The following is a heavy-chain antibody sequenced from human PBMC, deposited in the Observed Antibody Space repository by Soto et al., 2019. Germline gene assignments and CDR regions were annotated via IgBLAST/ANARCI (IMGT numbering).Heavy chain of an antibody. CDR2: IDYSGST. V-gene: IGHV4-31*03. CDR3: AREPLT. J-gene: IGHJ4*02. Sequence: QVQLQESGPGLVKPSQTLSLTCTVSGGSISSGGDYWNWIRQHPGKGLERIGYIDYSGSTYYNPSLKSRVTISEYTSKNQFSLKLSSVTAAATAVYYCAREPLTWGQGTLVTVSS. CDR1: GGSISSGGDY.